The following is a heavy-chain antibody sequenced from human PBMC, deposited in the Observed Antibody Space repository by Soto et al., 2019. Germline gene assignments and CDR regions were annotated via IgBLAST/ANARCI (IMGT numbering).Heavy chain of an antibody. D-gene: IGHD6-13*01. CDR2: MNPNSGNT. CDR3: ARETQIAAAGTDGYYYGMDV. J-gene: IGHJ6*02. CDR1: GYTFTSYD. Sequence: ASVKVSCKASGYTFTSYDINWVRQATGQGLEWMGWMNPNSGNTGYAQKFQGRVTMTRNTSISTAYMELSSLRSEDTAVYYCARETQIAAAGTDGYYYGMDVWGQGTKVTVSS. V-gene: IGHV1-8*01.